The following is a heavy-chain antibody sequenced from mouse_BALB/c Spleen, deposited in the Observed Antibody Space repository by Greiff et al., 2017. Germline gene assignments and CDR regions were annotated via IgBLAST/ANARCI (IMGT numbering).Heavy chain of an antibody. CDR3: ARNQDGYYWYFDV. CDR2: ISYDGSN. CDR1: GYSITSGYY. D-gene: IGHD2-3*01. V-gene: IGHV3-6*02. J-gene: IGHJ1*01. Sequence: QSGPGLVKPSQSLSLTCSVTGYSITSGYYWNWIRQFPGNKLEWMGYISYDGSNNYNPSLKNRISITRDTSKNQFFLKLNAVTTEDTATYYCARNQDGYYWYFDVWGAGTTVTVSS.